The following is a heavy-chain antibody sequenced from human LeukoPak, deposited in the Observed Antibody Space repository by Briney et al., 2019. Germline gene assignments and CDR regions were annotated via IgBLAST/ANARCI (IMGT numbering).Heavy chain of an antibody. CDR3: ARRGYYDSSGFDY. D-gene: IGHD3-22*01. V-gene: IGHV5-51*01. Sequence: GESLQISCQGSGYIFTSYWIGWVRQMPGKGLEWMGIICPGDSDTRYSPSFQGQVTISADKSISTAYLQWSSLKASDTAMYYCARRGYYDSSGFDYWGQGTLVTVSS. CDR2: ICPGDSDT. CDR1: GYIFTSYW. J-gene: IGHJ4*02.